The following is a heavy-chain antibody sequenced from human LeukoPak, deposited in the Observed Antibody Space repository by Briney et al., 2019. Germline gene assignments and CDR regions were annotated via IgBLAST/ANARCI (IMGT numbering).Heavy chain of an antibody. CDR1: GGSFSGYY. J-gene: IGHJ3*02. CDR2: INHSGST. CDR3: ARVPLPTKYAFDI. V-gene: IGHV4-34*01. Sequence: PSETLSLTCAVYGGSFSGYYWSWIRQPPGKGLEWIGEINHSGSTNYNPSLKSRVTISVDTSKNQFSLKLSSVTAADTAVYYCARVPLPTKYAFDIWGQGTMVTVSS.